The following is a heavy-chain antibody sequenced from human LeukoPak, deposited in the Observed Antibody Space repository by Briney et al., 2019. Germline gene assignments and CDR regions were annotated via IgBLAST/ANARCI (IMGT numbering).Heavy chain of an antibody. J-gene: IGHJ6*03. CDR2: MNPSSGNT. V-gene: IGHV1-8*02. CDR3: ARGPDYYASGRYSHYYYYMDV. Sequence: ASVKVSCKASGYTFTNYYIHWVRQATGQGLEWMGWMNPSSGNTGYAQKFQGRVTITRNISIRTAYMELSSLRSEDTAVYFCARGPDYYASGRYSHYYYYMDVWGKGTTVTISS. D-gene: IGHD3-10*01. CDR1: GYTFTNYY.